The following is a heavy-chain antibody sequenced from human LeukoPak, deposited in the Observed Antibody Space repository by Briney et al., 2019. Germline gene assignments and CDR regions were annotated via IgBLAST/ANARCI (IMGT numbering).Heavy chain of an antibody. CDR2: INTDGSST. CDR1: GFTFRRHW. J-gene: IGHJ4*02. V-gene: IGHV3-74*01. CDR3: AKNIAFYYGSGNYYPLDF. D-gene: IGHD3-10*01. Sequence: GGSLRLSCAASGFTFRRHWMHWVRQAPGKGLVWVSRINTDGSSTSYADSVKGRFTVSRDNAKNTLFLQMNSLGAEDTAVYYCAKNIAFYYGSGNYYPLDFWGQGTLVTVSS.